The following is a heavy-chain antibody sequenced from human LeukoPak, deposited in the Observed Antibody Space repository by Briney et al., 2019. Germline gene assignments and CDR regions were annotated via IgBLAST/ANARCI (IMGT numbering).Heavy chain of an antibody. J-gene: IGHJ4*02. CDR1: GFTFSTYG. Sequence: GGSLRLSCAASGFTFSTYGMYWVRQAPGKGLEWAALIWNDGSKKYYADSVKGRFTISRDNSKNTLYLQMNSLRAEDTAVYYCARTYAGNSHFDYWGQGTLVTVSS. CDR3: ARTYAGNSHFDY. CDR2: IWNDGSKK. V-gene: IGHV3-33*01. D-gene: IGHD4-23*01.